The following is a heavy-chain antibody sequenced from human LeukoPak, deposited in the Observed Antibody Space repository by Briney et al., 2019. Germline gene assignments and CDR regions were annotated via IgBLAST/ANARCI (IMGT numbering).Heavy chain of an antibody. Sequence: ASETLSLTCTVSGGSISSSSYYWGWIRQPPGKGLEWIGSIYYSGSTYYNPSLKSRVTISVDTSKNQFSLKLSSVTAADTAVYYCARLNWNYANWFDPWGQGTLVTVSS. CDR2: IYYSGST. CDR3: ARLNWNYANWFDP. CDR1: GGSISSSSYY. J-gene: IGHJ5*02. D-gene: IGHD1-7*01. V-gene: IGHV4-39*01.